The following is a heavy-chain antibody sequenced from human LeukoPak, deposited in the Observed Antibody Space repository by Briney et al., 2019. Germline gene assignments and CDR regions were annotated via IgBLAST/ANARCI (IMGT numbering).Heavy chain of an antibody. J-gene: IGHJ6*02. V-gene: IGHV1-69*04. CDR1: GGTFSSYA. CDR3: ARTGYSSGWHAKAFYYYGMDV. Sequence: ASVKVSCKASGGTFSSYAISWVRQAPGLGLEWMGRIIPILGIANYAQKFQGRVTITADKSTSTAYMELSSLRSEDTAVYYCARTGYSSGWHAKAFYYYGMDVWGQGTTVTVSS. D-gene: IGHD6-19*01. CDR2: IIPILGIA.